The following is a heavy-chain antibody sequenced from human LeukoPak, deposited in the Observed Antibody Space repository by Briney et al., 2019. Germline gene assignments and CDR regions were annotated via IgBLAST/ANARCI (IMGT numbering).Heavy chain of an antibody. CDR3: ARMGGYSGYATH. Sequence: SETLSLTCTVSGGAISTYYWRWIRQPPGKGLEWIGYIHYSGTTNYNPSLKNRVTISLDTSKNQFSLNLGSVTAADTAVYFCARMGGYSGYATHWGQGTLVTVSS. CDR2: IHYSGTT. CDR1: GGAISTYY. V-gene: IGHV4-59*08. J-gene: IGHJ4*02. D-gene: IGHD5-12*01.